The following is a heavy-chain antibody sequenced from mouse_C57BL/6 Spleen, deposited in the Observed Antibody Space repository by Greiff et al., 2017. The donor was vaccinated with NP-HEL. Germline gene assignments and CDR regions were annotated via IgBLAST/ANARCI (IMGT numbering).Heavy chain of an antibody. CDR1: GYTFTSYW. J-gene: IGHJ2*01. CDR3: AREDGSSTYYFDY. CDR2: IDPSDSYT. D-gene: IGHD1-1*01. Sequence: VQLQQPGAELVKPGASVKLSCKASGYTFTSYWMQWVKQRPGQGLEWIGEIDPSDSYTNYNQKFKGKATLTVDTSSSTAYMQRSSLTSEDSAVYYCAREDGSSTYYFDYWGQGTTLTVSS. V-gene: IGHV1-50*01.